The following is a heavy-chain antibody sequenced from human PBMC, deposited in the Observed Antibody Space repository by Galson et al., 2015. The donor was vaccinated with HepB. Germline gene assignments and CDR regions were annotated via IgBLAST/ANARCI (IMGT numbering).Heavy chain of an antibody. Sequence: SLRLSCAASGFTFSSYAMHWVRQAPGKGLEWVAVISYVGSNKYYADSVKGRFTISRDNSKNTLYLQMNSLRAEDTAVYYCARDRVLLWFGELDPWGQGTLVTVSS. CDR1: GFTFSSYA. CDR2: ISYVGSNK. V-gene: IGHV3-30*04. CDR3: ARDRVLLWFGELDP. J-gene: IGHJ5*02. D-gene: IGHD3-10*01.